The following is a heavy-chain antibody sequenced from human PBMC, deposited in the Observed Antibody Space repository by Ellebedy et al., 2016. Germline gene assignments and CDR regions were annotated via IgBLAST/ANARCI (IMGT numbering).Heavy chain of an antibody. Sequence: SETLSLTXTVSGVTISSSSYYWGWIRQPPGKGLEWIGSINYSGNTYYSPFLKSRVTISVDTSKNQFSLRLSSVTAADTAVYYCAREPPSYGSGNYYIGYFDYWGLGTLVTVSS. J-gene: IGHJ4*02. CDR2: INYSGNT. V-gene: IGHV4-39*07. CDR3: AREPPSYGSGNYYIGYFDY. D-gene: IGHD3-10*01. CDR1: GVTISSSSYY.